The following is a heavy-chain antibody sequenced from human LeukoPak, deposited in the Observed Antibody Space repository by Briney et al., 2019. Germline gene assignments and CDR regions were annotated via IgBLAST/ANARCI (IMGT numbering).Heavy chain of an antibody. CDR1: GDSISRYY. Sequence: SETPSDTSTDSGDSISRYYWSWIRQPPGKGLEWIGCIDDSGSTDYNPSLRSRVTMSVDTSKNQFSLKLSSVTAADTAMYYCARVVIRRFDLWGRGTLVTVSS. V-gene: IGHV4-59*01. J-gene: IGHJ2*01. CDR3: ARVVIRRFDL. CDR2: IDDSGST. D-gene: IGHD4-17*01.